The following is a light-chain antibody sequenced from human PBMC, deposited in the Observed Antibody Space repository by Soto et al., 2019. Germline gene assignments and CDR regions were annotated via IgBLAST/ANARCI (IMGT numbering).Light chain of an antibody. CDR3: SSYTSSSTLRV. Sequence: QSALTQPASVSGSPGQSITISCTGTSSDVGGYNYVSWYQQHPGKAPKLMIYDVSNRPSGVSNRFSGSTSGNTASLTISGLQAEYVAEYYCSSYTSSSTLRVFGGGTKLTVL. CDR2: DVS. V-gene: IGLV2-14*01. CDR1: SSDVGGYNY. J-gene: IGLJ2*01.